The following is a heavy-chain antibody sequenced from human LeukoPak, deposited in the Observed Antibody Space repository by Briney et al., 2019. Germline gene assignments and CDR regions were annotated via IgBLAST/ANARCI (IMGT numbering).Heavy chain of an antibody. J-gene: IGHJ4*02. V-gene: IGHV4-59*08. Sequence: PSETLSLTCTVSGGSISSYYWSWIRQPPGKGLEWIGYIYYSGTTNYNPSLKSRVTMSVDTSKNQLSLKLSSVTAADTAVYFCARGYYDSGDFYGTFDYWGQGTLVTVSS. CDR2: IYYSGTT. CDR1: GGSISSYY. CDR3: ARGYYDSGDFYGTFDY. D-gene: IGHD3-22*01.